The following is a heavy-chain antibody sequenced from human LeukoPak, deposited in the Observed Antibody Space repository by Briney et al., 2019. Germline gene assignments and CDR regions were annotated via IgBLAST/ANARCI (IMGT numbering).Heavy chain of an antibody. CDR3: ARGWNGDY. J-gene: IGHJ4*02. Sequence: PGGSLRLSCAASGFTVSSNYMSWVRQAPGKGLVWVSRIKTDGITTTYADSVKGRFTISRDNAKNTLYLHMNSLRDDDTGVYFCARGWNGDYWGQGTLVAVSS. V-gene: IGHV3-74*01. CDR1: GFTVSSNY. D-gene: IGHD1-1*01. CDR2: IKTDGITT.